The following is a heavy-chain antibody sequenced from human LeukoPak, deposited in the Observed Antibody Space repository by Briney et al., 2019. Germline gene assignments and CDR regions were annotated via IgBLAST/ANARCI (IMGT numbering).Heavy chain of an antibody. CDR3: ARGIGYCSGGSCPRRAFDI. V-gene: IGHV3-11*01. CDR2: ISSSGSTI. D-gene: IGHD2-15*01. J-gene: IGHJ3*02. CDR1: GFTFSDYY. Sequence: AGGSLRLSCTASGFTFSDYYMSWIRQAPGKGLEWVSFISSSGSTIYYADSMKGLFTISRDNAKNTVYLQMNSLRAEDTAVYYCARGIGYCSGGSCPRRAFDIWGQGTVVTVSS.